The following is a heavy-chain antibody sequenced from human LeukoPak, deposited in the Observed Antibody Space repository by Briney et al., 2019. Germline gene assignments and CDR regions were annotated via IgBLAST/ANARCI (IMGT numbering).Heavy chain of an antibody. Sequence: SETLSLTCTVSGGSISSYYWSWIRQPAGKGLEWIGRIYTSGSTNYNPSLKSRVTMSVDTSKNQFSLKLSSVTAADTAVYYCARDIAVAGTSWYFDLWGRGTLVTVSS. V-gene: IGHV4-4*07. CDR3: ARDIAVAGTSWYFDL. J-gene: IGHJ2*01. D-gene: IGHD6-19*01. CDR2: IYTSGST. CDR1: GGSISSYY.